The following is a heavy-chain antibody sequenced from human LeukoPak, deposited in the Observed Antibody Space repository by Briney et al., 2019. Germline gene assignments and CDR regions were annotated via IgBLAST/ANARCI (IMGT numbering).Heavy chain of an antibody. CDR2: MNHSGST. CDR3: ARRLGRKFGERFYYYHYMDV. V-gene: IGHV4-34*01. CDR1: GGSFSGYY. D-gene: IGHD3-10*01. J-gene: IGHJ6*03. Sequence: SETLSLTCAVYGGSFSGYYWSWIRQPPGKGLEWIGEMNHSGSTNYNPSLKSRVTISVDTSKNQFSLKLSSVTAADTAVYYCARRLGRKFGERFYYYHYMDVWGKGTTVTISS.